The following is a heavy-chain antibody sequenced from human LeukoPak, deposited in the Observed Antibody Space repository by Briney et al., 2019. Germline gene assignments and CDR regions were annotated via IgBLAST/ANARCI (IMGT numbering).Heavy chain of an antibody. CDR1: GFTFSSYE. Sequence: KPGGSLRLSCAASGFTFSSYEMNWVRQAPGKGLEWVSSISSSSSYIYYADSVKGRFTISRDNAKNSLYLQMNSLRAEDTAVYYCARDSGNYLDAFDIWGQGTMVTVSS. D-gene: IGHD1-7*01. CDR3: ARDSGNYLDAFDI. CDR2: ISSSSSYI. J-gene: IGHJ3*02. V-gene: IGHV3-21*01.